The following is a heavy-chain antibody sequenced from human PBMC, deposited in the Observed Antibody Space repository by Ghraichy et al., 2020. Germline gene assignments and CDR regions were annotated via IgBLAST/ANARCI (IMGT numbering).Heavy chain of an antibody. CDR3: ARFVRTGAGQGANSFDT. CDR2: IFYDGTP. CDR1: GGSFSSEIAY. Sequence: SETLSLTCSVSGGSFSSEIAYWGWIRQPPGRGLEWIANIFYDGTPYYNASLTGRVSIYADTSRKQFSLKLSSVTAADTGVYYCARFVRTGAGQGANSFDTWGQGTMVTVSS. D-gene: IGHD1-26*01. V-gene: IGHV4-39*01. J-gene: IGHJ3*02.